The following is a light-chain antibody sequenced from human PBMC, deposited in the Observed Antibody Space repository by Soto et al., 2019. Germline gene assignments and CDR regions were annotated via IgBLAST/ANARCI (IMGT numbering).Light chain of an antibody. CDR1: SSNIGSNY. V-gene: IGLV1-47*01. Sequence: QSVLTQPPSASGTPGQRVTISCSGSSSNIGSNYVYWCQQLPATAPKLLIYRNNQRPSGAPDRLFASKSAASAALAISGVRPEDDAHYYCAPLYDSLSTPVFRTGTKLTVL. J-gene: IGLJ1*01. CDR2: RNN. CDR3: APLYDSLSTPV.